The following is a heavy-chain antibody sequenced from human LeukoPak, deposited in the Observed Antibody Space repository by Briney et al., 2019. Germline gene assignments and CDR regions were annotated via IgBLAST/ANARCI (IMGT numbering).Heavy chain of an antibody. CDR3: ARAPRGYSYGFRNWFDP. Sequence: SETLSLTCAVYGGSFSGYYWSWIRQPPGKGLEWIGEINHSGSTNSNPSLKSRVTISVDTSKNQFSLKLSSVTAADTAVYYCARAPRGYSYGFRNWFDPWGQGTLVTVSS. CDR2: INHSGST. CDR1: GGSFSGYY. J-gene: IGHJ5*02. V-gene: IGHV4-34*01. D-gene: IGHD5-18*01.